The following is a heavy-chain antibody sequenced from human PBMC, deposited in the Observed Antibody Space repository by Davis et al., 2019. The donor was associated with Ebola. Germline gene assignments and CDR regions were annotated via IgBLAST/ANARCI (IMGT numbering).Heavy chain of an antibody. Sequence: GESLKISCAASGFTFSSYWMHWVRQAPGKGLVWVSRINSDGSSTSYADSVKGRFTISRDNAKNTLYLQMNSLRTEDTAIYYCTRGGQWLVVDYLDYWGQGALVTVSS. CDR2: INSDGSST. CDR1: GFTFSSYW. CDR3: TRGGQWLVVDYLDY. D-gene: IGHD6-19*01. J-gene: IGHJ4*02. V-gene: IGHV3-74*01.